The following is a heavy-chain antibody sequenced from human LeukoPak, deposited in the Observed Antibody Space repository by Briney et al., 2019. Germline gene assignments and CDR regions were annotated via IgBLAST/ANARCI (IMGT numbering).Heavy chain of an antibody. CDR2: VSGSGGSK. CDR1: GFWLSSYA. CDR3: AKAIFGVVATPYYMDV. V-gene: IGHV3-23*01. D-gene: IGHD3-3*01. J-gene: IGHJ6*03. Sequence: GGSLSLSGGASGFWLSSYAVSWVRQAPGKGLECVSAVSGSGGSKYYADSVKGRFTISRDDSKNTLYLQMNSLRAEDTAVYYCAKAIFGVVATPYYMDVWGKGTTVTVSS.